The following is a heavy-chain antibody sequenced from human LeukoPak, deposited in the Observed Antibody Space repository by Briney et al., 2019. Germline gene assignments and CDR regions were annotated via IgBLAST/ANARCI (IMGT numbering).Heavy chain of an antibody. J-gene: IGHJ4*02. D-gene: IGHD3/OR15-3a*01. V-gene: IGHV4-59*07. CDR3: GRRPAVDGPIDN. CDR2: VYSSGTT. CDR1: GGSLHRSF. Sequence: PSDTLSLTCVVSGGSLHRSFWTWVRQPPGKGLEWIGRVYSSGTTDYNPSLKSRLTISIDTSKNQFSLRLASVTAADTAVYYCGRRPAVDGPIDNWGQGILVAVSS.